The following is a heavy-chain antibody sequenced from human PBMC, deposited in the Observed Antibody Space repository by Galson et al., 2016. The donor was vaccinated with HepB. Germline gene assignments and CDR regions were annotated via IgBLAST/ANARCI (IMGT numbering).Heavy chain of an antibody. J-gene: IGHJ4*02. CDR1: GFSLSTSGVG. Sequence: PALVKPTQTLTLTCPFSGFSLSTSGVGVGWVRQPPGKALEWLALIYWDGDKRYSPSLKTRLTITKDTPKNQVVLTMTNMDPVDTATYYCAHSTYDYGSGIYYTSYYFAYWGQGTLVTVSS. D-gene: IGHD3-10*01. V-gene: IGHV2-5*02. CDR2: IYWDGDK. CDR3: AHSTYDYGSGIYYTSYYFAY.